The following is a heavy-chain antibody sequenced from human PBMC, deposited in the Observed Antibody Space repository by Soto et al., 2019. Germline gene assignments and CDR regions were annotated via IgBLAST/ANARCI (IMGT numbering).Heavy chain of an antibody. V-gene: IGHV4-34*01. Sequence: SETLSLTCAVYGGSFSGYYWSWIRQPPGKGLEWIGEINHSGSTNYNPSLKSRVTISVDTSKNQFSLKLSSVTAANTAVYYCARGNGIVVVPAAITRPGNYYYYMDVWGKGTTVNVSS. D-gene: IGHD2-2*02. CDR1: GGSFSGYY. J-gene: IGHJ6*03. CDR3: ARGNGIVVVPAAITRPGNYYYYMDV. CDR2: INHSGST.